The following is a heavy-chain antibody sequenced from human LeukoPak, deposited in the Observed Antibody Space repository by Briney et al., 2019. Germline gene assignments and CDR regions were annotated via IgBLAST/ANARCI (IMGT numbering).Heavy chain of an antibody. CDR1: VYTFTIYG. Sequence: ASEELSCNASVYTFTIYGISCVRQAPERGLEGMGCISAYNGNTNYAQKLQGRVTMTTDTSTSTAYMELSSLRSEDTAVYYCATASSRIAAAGTRSEHYYYYYGMDVWGQGTTVTVSS. D-gene: IGHD6-13*01. CDR3: ATASSRIAAAGTRSEHYYYYYGMDV. CDR2: ISAYNGNT. V-gene: IGHV1-18*01. J-gene: IGHJ6*02.